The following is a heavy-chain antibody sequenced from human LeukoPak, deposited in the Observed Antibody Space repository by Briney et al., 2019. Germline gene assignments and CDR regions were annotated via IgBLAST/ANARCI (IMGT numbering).Heavy chain of an antibody. Sequence: GGSLRLSCAASGFTFSSYSMNWVRQAPGKGLEWVSSISSSSSYIYYADSVKGRFTISRDNAENSLYLQMNSLRAEDTAVYYCARSDSGTTIGLDYWGQGTLVTVSS. CDR1: GFTFSSYS. CDR3: ARSDSGTTIGLDY. J-gene: IGHJ4*02. D-gene: IGHD5-12*01. CDR2: ISSSSSYI. V-gene: IGHV3-21*01.